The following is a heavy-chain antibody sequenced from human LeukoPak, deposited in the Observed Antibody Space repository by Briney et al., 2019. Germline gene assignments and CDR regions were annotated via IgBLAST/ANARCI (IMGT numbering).Heavy chain of an antibody. CDR1: GFTVSSNY. D-gene: IGHD5-18*01. J-gene: IGHJ6*03. V-gene: IGHV3-66*02. CDR2: IYSGGST. CDR3: ARSQGYGYYYYYYYYMDV. Sequence: PGGSLRLSCAASGFTVSSNYMSWVRQAPGKGLEWVSVIYSGGSTYYADSVKGRFTISRDNSKNTLYLQMNSLRAEDTAVYYCARSQGYGYYYYYYYYMDVWGKGATVTVSS.